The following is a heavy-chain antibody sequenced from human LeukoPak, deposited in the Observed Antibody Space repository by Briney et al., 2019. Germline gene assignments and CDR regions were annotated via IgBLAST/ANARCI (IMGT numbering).Heavy chain of an antibody. CDR1: GLTVTSNY. Sequence: GGSLRLACVASGLTVTSNYMSWVRQSPEKELEWVSGISGSGGSTYYADSVKGRFTISRDNAKNSLYLQMNSLRAEDTALYYCARVQLVDYYYYSYMDVWGKGTTVTVSS. CDR2: ISGSGGST. J-gene: IGHJ6*03. CDR3: ARVQLVDYYYYSYMDV. V-gene: IGHV3-11*01. D-gene: IGHD6-6*01.